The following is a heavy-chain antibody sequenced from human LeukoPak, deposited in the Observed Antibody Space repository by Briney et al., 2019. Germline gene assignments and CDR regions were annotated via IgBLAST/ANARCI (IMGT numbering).Heavy chain of an antibody. D-gene: IGHD4-23*01. CDR2: INHSGST. CDR1: GGSFSGYY. Sequence: PSETLSLTCAVYGGSFSGYYWSWIRQPPGKGLEWIGEINHSGSTNYNPSLKSRVTISVDTSKNQFSLKLSSVTAADTAVYYCARQAGGNSVYGFAFDIWGQGTMVTVSS. V-gene: IGHV4-34*01. J-gene: IGHJ3*02. CDR3: ARQAGGNSVYGFAFDI.